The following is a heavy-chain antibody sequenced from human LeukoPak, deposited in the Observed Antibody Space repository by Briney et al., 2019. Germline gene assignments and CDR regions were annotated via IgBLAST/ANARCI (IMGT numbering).Heavy chain of an antibody. J-gene: IGHJ4*02. CDR1: GGSISNYY. V-gene: IGHV4-59*08. CDR3: ARHYGSGRPYFDY. D-gene: IGHD3-10*01. CDR2: IYYSGNT. Sequence: SETLSLTCTVSGGSISNYYWSWIRQPPGKGLEWIGYIYYSGNTNYNPSLKSRVTISVDTSKNQFSLKLSSVTAADTAVYYCARHYGSGRPYFDYCGQGTLVTVSS.